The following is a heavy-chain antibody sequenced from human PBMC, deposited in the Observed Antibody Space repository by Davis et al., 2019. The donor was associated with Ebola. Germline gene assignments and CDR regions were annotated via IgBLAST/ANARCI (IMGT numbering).Heavy chain of an antibody. D-gene: IGHD2-8*01. CDR2: INAGNGNM. J-gene: IGHJ4*02. CDR3: ARDTGIRKVSLGY. V-gene: IGHV1-3*01. CDR1: GYTFTDFD. Sequence: AASVKVSCKASGYTFTDFDMHWVRQAPGQGLEWMGWINAGNGNMRYSQKFQGRVTITRDTSASTVYMELSSLRSEDTAVYYCARDTGIRKVSLGYWGQGTLVTVSS.